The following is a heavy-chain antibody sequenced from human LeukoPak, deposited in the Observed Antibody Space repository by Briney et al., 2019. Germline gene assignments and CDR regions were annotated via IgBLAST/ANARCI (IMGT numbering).Heavy chain of an antibody. D-gene: IGHD3-10*01. V-gene: IGHV4-59*01. CDR3: ARDRYYGSGSPDAFDI. J-gene: IGHJ3*02. Sequence: SETLTLTCTVPGGSISSYYWSWIRQPPGKGLEWIGYIYYSRSTTYTPSLKSRVTISVDTSKIHFSLKLSSVTAADAAVYYCARDRYYGSGSPDAFDIWGQGTMVTVSS. CDR1: GGSISSYY. CDR2: IYYSRST.